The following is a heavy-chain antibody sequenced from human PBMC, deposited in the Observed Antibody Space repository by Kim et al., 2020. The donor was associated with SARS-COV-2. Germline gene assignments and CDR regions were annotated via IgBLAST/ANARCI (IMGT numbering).Heavy chain of an antibody. CDR2: ISWNSGSI. CDR1: GFTFDDYA. D-gene: IGHD5-12*01. Sequence: GGSLRLSCAASGFTFDDYAMHWVRQAPGKGLEWFSGISWNSGSIGYADSVKGRFTISRDNAKNSLYLQMNSLSAEDTALYYCAKDFYRGGYSGYGGKVDYWGQGTLVTVSS. V-gene: IGHV3-9*01. CDR3: AKDFYRGGYSGYGGKVDY. J-gene: IGHJ4*02.